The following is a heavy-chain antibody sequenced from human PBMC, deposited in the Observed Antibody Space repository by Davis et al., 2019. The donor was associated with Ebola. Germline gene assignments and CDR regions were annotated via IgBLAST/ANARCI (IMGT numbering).Heavy chain of an antibody. V-gene: IGHV3-21*01. CDR1: GFTFSSYS. CDR3: ARDPTQYSGYDYVDY. CDR2: ISSSSSYI. D-gene: IGHD5-12*01. J-gene: IGHJ4*02. Sequence: GESLKISCAASGFTFSSYSMNWVRQAPGKGLEWVSSISSSSSYIYYADSVKGRFTISRDNAKNSLYLQMNSLRAEDTAVYYCARDPTQYSGYDYVDYWGQGTLVTVSS.